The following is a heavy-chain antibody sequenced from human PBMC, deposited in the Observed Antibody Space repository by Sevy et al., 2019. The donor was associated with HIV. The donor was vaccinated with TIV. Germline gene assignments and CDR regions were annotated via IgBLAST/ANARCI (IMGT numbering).Heavy chain of an antibody. D-gene: IGHD2-15*01. J-gene: IGHJ6*02. CDR1: GFLFSTYT. CDR2: ISGSGGST. CDR3: AKGDRTFYGLDV. Sequence: GGSLRLSCAASGFLFSTYTMTWVCQAPGKGLEWVSGISGSGGSTYYADSLKGRFTIFRDNSKSTVHLQMNSLRAEDTAVYYCAKGDRTFYGLDVWGQGTTVTVSS. V-gene: IGHV3-23*01.